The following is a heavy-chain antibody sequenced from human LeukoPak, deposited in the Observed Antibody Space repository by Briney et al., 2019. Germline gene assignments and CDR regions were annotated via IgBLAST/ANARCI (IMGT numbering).Heavy chain of an antibody. Sequence: SETLSLTCTVSGGSISSSSYYWGWIRQPPGKGLEWIGSIYYSGSTYYNPSLKSRVTISVDTSKNQFSLKLSSVTAADTAVYDCARVGDRYNQGDYWGQGTLVTVSS. CDR1: GGSISSSSYY. CDR2: IYYSGST. CDR3: ARVGDRYNQGDY. V-gene: IGHV4-39*01. D-gene: IGHD5-24*01. J-gene: IGHJ4*02.